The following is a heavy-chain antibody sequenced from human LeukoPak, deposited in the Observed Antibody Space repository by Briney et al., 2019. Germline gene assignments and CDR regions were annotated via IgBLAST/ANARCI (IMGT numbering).Heavy chain of an antibody. CDR2: IYPGDSDT. D-gene: IGHD6-13*01. V-gene: IGHV5-51*01. J-gene: IGHJ5*02. Sequence: GESLKISCEGSGYSFTSYWIGWVRQMPGKGLEWMGIIYPGDSDTRYSPSFQGQVTISADKSISTAYLQWSSLKASDTAMYYCARRDSIAADGFDPWGQGTLVTVSS. CDR3: ARRDSIAADGFDP. CDR1: GYSFTSYW.